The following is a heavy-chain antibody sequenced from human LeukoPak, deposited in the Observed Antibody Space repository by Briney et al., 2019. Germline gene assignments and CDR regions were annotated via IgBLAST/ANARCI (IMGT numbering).Heavy chain of an antibody. CDR2: ISHGSSYI. CDR1: GFTFGSYS. V-gene: IGHV3-21*01. J-gene: IGHJ4*02. CDR3: ARGPKYIASTGPHYFDY. D-gene: IGHD1-1*01. Sequence: GSLRLSCAASGFTFGSYSMNWVRQAPGKGLEWVSSISHGSSYIYYADSVKGRFTISRDNAENSLYLQMNSLRAEDTAVYYCARGPKYIASTGPHYFDYWGQGTLVTVSS.